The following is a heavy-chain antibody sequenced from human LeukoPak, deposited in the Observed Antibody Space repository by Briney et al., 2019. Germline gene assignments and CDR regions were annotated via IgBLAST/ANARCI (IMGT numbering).Heavy chain of an antibody. CDR2: INHSGST. D-gene: IGHD3-22*01. Sequence: SETLSLTCGVCGGSFSDYYCSWLRQPPGKGLEWIGEINHSGSTNYNPSLKSRVTISVDTSKNQFSLKLSSVTAADTAVYYCAHSSGYQQHWGQGTLVTVSS. J-gene: IGHJ1*01. CDR3: AHSSGYQQH. V-gene: IGHV4-34*01. CDR1: GGSFSDYY.